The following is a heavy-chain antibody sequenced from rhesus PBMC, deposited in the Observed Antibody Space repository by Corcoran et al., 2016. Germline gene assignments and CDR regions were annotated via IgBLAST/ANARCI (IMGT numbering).Heavy chain of an antibody. J-gene: IGHJ4*01. CDR3: ASRIAAPFDY. CDR2: ISGSSGST. CDR1: GGSIRSSNW. D-gene: IGHD6-31*01. V-gene: IGHV4-65*01. Sequence: QVQLQASGPGLVKPSETLSLTCAVSGGSIRSSNWWSWIRLPPGKGLEWIVYISGSSGSTYFTPSLKRRVTISTDTSKTQVALKLISVTAADTAVYYCASRIAAPFDYWGQGVLVTVSS.